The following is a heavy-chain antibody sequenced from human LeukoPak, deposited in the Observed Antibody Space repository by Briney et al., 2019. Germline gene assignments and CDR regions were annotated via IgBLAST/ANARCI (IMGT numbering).Heavy chain of an antibody. V-gene: IGHV4-30-2*01. D-gene: IGHD3-3*02. CDR2: IYHSGST. CDR3: ALSQTPFTPLDY. Sequence: SETLSLTCAVSGGSISSGGYSWSWIRQPPGTGLEWIGYIYHSGSTYYNPSLKSRVTISVDRSKNQFSLKLSSVTAADTAVYYCALSQTPFTPLDYWGQGTLVTVSS. CDR1: GGSISSGGYS. J-gene: IGHJ4*02.